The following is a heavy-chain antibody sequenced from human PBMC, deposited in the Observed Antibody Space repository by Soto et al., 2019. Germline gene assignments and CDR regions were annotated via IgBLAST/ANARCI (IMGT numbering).Heavy chain of an antibody. CDR2: ISYDGSNK. V-gene: IGHV3-30*18. D-gene: IGHD6-6*01. Sequence: QVQLVESGGGVVQPGRSLRLSCAASGFTFSSYGMHWVRQAPGKGLEWVAVISYDGSNKYYADSVKGRFTISRDNSKNTLYLQMNSLRAEDTAVYYCAKAGYSSSSDAFDIWGQGIMVTVSS. CDR1: GFTFSSYG. J-gene: IGHJ3*02. CDR3: AKAGYSSSSDAFDI.